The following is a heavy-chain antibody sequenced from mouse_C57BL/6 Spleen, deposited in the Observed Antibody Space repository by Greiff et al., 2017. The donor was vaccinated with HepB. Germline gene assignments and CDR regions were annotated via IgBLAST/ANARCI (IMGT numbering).Heavy chain of an antibody. J-gene: IGHJ3*01. V-gene: IGHV1-54*01. D-gene: IGHD1-1*01. CDR1: GYAFTNYL. CDR2: INPGSGGT. CDR3: AREGTTVVARCAY. Sequence: QVQLQQSGAELVRPGPSVKVSCKASGYAFTNYLIEWVKQRPGQGLEWIGVINPGSGGTNYNEKFKGKATLTADKSSSTAYMQLSSLTSENSAVYFCAREGTTVVARCAYWGQGTLVTVSA.